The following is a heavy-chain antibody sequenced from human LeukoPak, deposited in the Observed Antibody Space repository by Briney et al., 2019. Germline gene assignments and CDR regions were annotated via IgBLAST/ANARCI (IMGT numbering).Heavy chain of an antibody. CDR3: ARDMGVVPAAMRYFDY. V-gene: IGHV1-2*06. Sequence: GASVKVSCKASGFSFTGYFMHWVRQAPGQGPEWMGRIDPNSGGTNYALKFQGRVTMTRDTPITTAYMDLSRLRSDDTAVYYCARDMGVVPAAMRYFDYWGQGTLVTVSS. D-gene: IGHD2-2*01. CDR1: GFSFTGYF. CDR2: IDPNSGGT. J-gene: IGHJ4*02.